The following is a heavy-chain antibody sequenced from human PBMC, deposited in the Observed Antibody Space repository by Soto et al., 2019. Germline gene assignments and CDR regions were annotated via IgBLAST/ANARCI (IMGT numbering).Heavy chain of an antibody. CDR2: FKSNSGDT. J-gene: IGHJ4*02. CDR3: ARDSATMAGSFFDY. Sequence: ASVKVSCKASGYTFTSYAMHWVRQAPGQGLEWMGWFKSNSGDTRFAQKFQGRVTMTGDTSISTAYMELSSLRSDDTAVYYCARDSATMAGSFFDYWGQGTLVTVSS. D-gene: IGHD1-26*01. CDR1: GYTFTSYA. V-gene: IGHV1-2*02.